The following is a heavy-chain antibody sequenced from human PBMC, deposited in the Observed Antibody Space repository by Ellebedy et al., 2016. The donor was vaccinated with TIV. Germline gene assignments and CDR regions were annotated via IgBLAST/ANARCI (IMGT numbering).Heavy chain of an antibody. CDR3: ASPPAHCGGDCYLDY. CDR1: GFTFSSYA. J-gene: IGHJ4*02. Sequence: GESLKISCAASGFTFSSYAMHWVRQAPGKGLEWVAVISYDGSNKYYADSVKGRFTISRDNSKNTLYLQMNSLRAEDTAVYYCASPPAHCGGDCYLDYWGQGTLVTVSS. CDR2: ISYDGSNK. V-gene: IGHV3-30-3*01. D-gene: IGHD2-21*02.